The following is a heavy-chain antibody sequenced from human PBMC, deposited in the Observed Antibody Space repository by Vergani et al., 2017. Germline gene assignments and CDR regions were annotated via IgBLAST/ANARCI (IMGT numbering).Heavy chain of an antibody. J-gene: IGHJ4*02. CDR2: IIPIFGTA. CDR3: ARNLDPSIAASLTQPFDY. CDR1: GGTFSSYA. V-gene: IGHV1-69*12. D-gene: IGHD6-6*01. Sequence: QVQLVQSGAEVKKTGSSVKVSCKTSGGTFSSYAISWVRQAPGQGLEWMGGIIPIFGTANYAQKFQGRVTITADESTRTAYMELSSLRAEDTAVYYCARNLDPSIAASLTQPFDYWGQGTLVTVSS.